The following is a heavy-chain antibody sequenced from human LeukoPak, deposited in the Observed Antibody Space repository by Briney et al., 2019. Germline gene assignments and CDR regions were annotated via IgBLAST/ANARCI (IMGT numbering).Heavy chain of an antibody. D-gene: IGHD5-24*01. Sequence: SETLSLTCNVSGGSISSSSYYWGWIRQPPGKGLEWIGSIYYSGSSFSNPSLKSRVTISVDTSKNQFSLKLSSVTAADTAVYYCARESHMATIVDYWGQGTLVTVSS. CDR3: ARESHMATIVDY. V-gene: IGHV4-39*07. CDR2: IYYSGSS. J-gene: IGHJ4*02. CDR1: GGSISSSSYY.